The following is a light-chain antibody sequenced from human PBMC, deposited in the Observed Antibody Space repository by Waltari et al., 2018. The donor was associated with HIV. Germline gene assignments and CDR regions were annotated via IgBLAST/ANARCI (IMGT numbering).Light chain of an antibody. J-gene: IGLJ1*01. CDR2: GSS. V-gene: IGLV1-40*01. CDR3: QSYDSNLSGATV. CDR1: SSNTGAGIE. Sequence: QSVLTQPPSVSGAPGQRVTIPCHGSSSNTGAGIEFHCSQQLPGTAPKVLIYGSSNRPSGVPDRFSGSKSGTSASLAITGLQAEDEADYYCQSYDSNLSGATVFGTGTKVTVL.